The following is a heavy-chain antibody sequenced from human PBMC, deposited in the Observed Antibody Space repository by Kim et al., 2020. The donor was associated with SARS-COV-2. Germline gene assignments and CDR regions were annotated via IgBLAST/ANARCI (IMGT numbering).Heavy chain of an antibody. CDR1: GFTFTSAW. Sequence: GGSLRLSCAASGFTFTSAWMSWVRQAPGKGLEWVARIKSKSDGGTTDYAAPVKGRFTISRDDPKNTLFLQMNSLKNEDTALYYCTAYERWGQGTLVTVSS. CDR3: TAYER. J-gene: IGHJ4*02. V-gene: IGHV3-15*01. CDR2: IKSKSDGGTT. D-gene: IGHD5-12*01.